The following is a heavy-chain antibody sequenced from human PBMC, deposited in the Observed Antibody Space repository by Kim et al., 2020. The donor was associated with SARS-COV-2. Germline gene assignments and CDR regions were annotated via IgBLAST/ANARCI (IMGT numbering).Heavy chain of an antibody. D-gene: IGHD5-18*01. CDR2: IKSKTDGGTT. Sequence: GGSLRLSCAASGFTFSNAWMSWVRQAPGKGLEWVGRIKSKTDGGTTDYAAPVKGRFTISRDDSKNTLYLQMNSLKTEDTAVYYCTTALQLWLLRSYYFDYWGQGTLVTVSS. J-gene: IGHJ4*02. CDR3: TTALQLWLLRSYYFDY. CDR1: GFTFSNAW. V-gene: IGHV3-15*01.